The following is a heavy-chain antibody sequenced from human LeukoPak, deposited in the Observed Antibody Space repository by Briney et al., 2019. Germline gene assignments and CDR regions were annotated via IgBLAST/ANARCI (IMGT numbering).Heavy chain of an antibody. V-gene: IGHV1-69*04. CDR2: IFPNLDIT. D-gene: IGHD1-1*01. CDR1: GGSFDIYA. CDR3: ARETTLGSA. Sequence: ASVKVSCKTSGGSFDIYAIIWVRQAPGQGLEWMGRIFPNLDITNYARKFQGRLAITADKSTTTAFMELSSLRSEDTVLYYCARETTLGSAWGQGTLVTVSS. J-gene: IGHJ5*02.